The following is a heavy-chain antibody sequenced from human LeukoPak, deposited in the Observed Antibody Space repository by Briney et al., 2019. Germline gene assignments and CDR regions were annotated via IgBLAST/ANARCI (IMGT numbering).Heavy chain of an antibody. J-gene: IGHJ6*02. V-gene: IGHV3-21*04. Sequence: GGSLRLSCAASGFTFSSYSMNWVRQAPGKGLEWVSSISSSSSYIYYADSVKGRFTVSRDNAKNSLYLQMSNLRAEDTAVYFCARGGGLDVWGQGATVTVSS. CDR2: ISSSSSYI. CDR3: ARGGGLDV. CDR1: GFTFSSYS. D-gene: IGHD3-16*01.